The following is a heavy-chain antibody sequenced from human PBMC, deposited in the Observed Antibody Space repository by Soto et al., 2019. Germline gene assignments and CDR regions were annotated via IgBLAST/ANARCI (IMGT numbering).Heavy chain of an antibody. CDR2: ISNIGSNE. Sequence: GGSLRLSCAASGFTFSSFGMHWVRKVPGKGLEWVAFISNIGSNEYYADSVKDRFTISRDNSKNTLYLQMTSLIPGDTAVYYCAKDYGSGTYLFDYCGQGTVVTVSS. J-gene: IGHJ4*02. CDR1: GFTFSSFG. D-gene: IGHD3-10*01. CDR3: AKDYGSGTYLFDY. V-gene: IGHV3-30*18.